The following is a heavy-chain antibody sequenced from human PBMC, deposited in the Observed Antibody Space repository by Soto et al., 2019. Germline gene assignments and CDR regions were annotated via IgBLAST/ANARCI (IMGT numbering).Heavy chain of an antibody. CDR1: GGSISSGDCY. D-gene: IGHD2-2*01. CDR3: ARVEYEPTYYYYGMDV. J-gene: IGHJ6*02. V-gene: IGHV4-30-4*01. CDR2: IYYSGST. Sequence: SETLSLTCTVSGGSISSGDCYCSWIRQPPGKGLEWIGYIYYSGSTYYNPSLKSRVTISVDTSKNQFSLKLSSVTAADTAVYDCARVEYEPTYYYYGMDVRGQGTTVIVSS.